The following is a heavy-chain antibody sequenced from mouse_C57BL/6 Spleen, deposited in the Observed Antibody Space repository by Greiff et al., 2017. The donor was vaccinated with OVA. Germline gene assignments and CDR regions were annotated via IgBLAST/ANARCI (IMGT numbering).Heavy chain of an antibody. D-gene: IGHD1-1*01. CDR2: IYPGSGST. Sequence: QVQLQQPGAELVKPGASVKMSCKASGYTFTRYWITWVKQRPGQGLEWIGDIYPGSGSTNYNEKFKSKATLTVDTSSSTAYMQLSSLTSEDSAVYYCSYYGSSYYAMDYWGQGTSVTVSS. CDR3: SYYGSSYYAMDY. J-gene: IGHJ4*01. V-gene: IGHV1-55*01. CDR1: GYTFTRYW.